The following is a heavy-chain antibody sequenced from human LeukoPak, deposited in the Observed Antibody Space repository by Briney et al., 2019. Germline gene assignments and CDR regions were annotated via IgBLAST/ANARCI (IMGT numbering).Heavy chain of an antibody. J-gene: IGHJ4*02. Sequence: GRALRLSCAATGFTFISYGMHWVRQAPGKGLEWVAVIWYDGSNKYYADSVKGRFTISRDNSKNTLYLQMNSLRDEDTAVYYCARETGYDFWSGYPDYWGQGTLVTVSS. CDR1: GFTFISYG. V-gene: IGHV3-33*01. CDR2: IWYDGSNK. D-gene: IGHD3-3*01. CDR3: ARETGYDFWSGYPDY.